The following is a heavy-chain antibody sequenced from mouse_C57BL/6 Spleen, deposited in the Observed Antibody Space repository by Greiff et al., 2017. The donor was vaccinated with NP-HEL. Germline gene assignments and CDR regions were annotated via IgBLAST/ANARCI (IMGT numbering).Heavy chain of an antibody. Sequence: VQLQQSGAELVKPGASAKLSCKASGYTFTSYWMQWVKQRPGQGLEWIGEIDPSDSYTNYNQKFKGKATLTVDTSSSTAYMQLSSLTSEDSAVYYCARADYGSSYDAMDYWGQGTSVTVSS. V-gene: IGHV1-50*01. CDR2: IDPSDSYT. J-gene: IGHJ4*01. D-gene: IGHD1-1*01. CDR3: ARADYGSSYDAMDY. CDR1: GYTFTSYW.